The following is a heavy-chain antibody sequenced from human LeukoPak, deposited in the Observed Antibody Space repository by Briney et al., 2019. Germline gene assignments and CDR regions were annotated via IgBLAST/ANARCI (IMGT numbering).Heavy chain of an antibody. D-gene: IGHD5-18*01. J-gene: IGHJ4*02. Sequence: GKSLRLSCVASGFTFSRYGMHWVRQAPGKGLEWVAVIWNDGSYKYYVDSVKGRFTISRDNSKNTLYLQMDSLRAEDTAVYYCAKELGCGWSPLDYWGQGTLVTVSS. CDR1: GFTFSRYG. CDR3: AKELGCGWSPLDY. CDR2: IWNDGSYK. V-gene: IGHV3-33*06.